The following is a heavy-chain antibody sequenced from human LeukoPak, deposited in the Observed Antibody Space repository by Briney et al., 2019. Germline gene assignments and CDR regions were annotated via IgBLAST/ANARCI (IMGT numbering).Heavy chain of an antibody. CDR2: ISYDGRNK. Sequence: GSLRLSCVASGFTFSSCGMHWVRQAPGKGLEWVAVISYDGRNKYYADSVKGRFTISRDDPKNTLYLQMSSLRTEDTAIYYCAKDFTYTSSFDYWGQGSLVTVSS. CDR1: GFTFSSCG. CDR3: AKDFTYTSSFDY. D-gene: IGHD6-6*01. J-gene: IGHJ4*02. V-gene: IGHV3-30*18.